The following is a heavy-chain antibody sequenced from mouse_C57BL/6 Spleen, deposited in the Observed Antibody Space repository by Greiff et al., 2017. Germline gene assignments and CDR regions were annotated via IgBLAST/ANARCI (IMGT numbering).Heavy chain of an antibody. CDR2: IYPGRGST. CDR1: GYTFTSYW. J-gene: IGHJ4*01. D-gene: IGHD2-1*01. CDR3: ARFLDYGNYEDARDY. Sequence: QVLLQQPGAELVKPGASVKMSSKASGYTFTSYWITWVKPRPGQALERIGDIYPGRGSTNYNEKFQRNATLTVDTSSSTCYMQLSSLTTEDSAVYYCARFLDYGNYEDARDYWGEGRSGTVTS. V-gene: IGHV1-55*01.